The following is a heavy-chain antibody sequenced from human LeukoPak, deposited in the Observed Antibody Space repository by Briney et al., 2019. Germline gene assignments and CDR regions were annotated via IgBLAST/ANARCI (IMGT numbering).Heavy chain of an antibody. CDR1: GYTFTGYH. J-gene: IGHJ4*02. CDR3: ARDQGSLTRSWYTGY. Sequence: ASVKLSCKASGYTFTGYHIHWVRQAPGQGLEWMGRINPYSGDTNFAQKFQGRVTMTRDTSITTAYVDLSSLTPDDTAVYFCARDQGSLTRSWYTGYWGQGTQVTVSS. D-gene: IGHD6-13*01. CDR2: INPYSGDT. V-gene: IGHV1-2*06.